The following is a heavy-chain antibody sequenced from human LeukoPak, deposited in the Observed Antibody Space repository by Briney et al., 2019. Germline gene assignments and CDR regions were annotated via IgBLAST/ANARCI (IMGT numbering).Heavy chain of an antibody. D-gene: IGHD6-13*01. CDR3: ARGAASLDY. J-gene: IGHJ4*02. CDR1: GFTFSSYS. Sequence: GGSLRLSCAASGFTFSSYSMNWVRQAPGKGLEWVSYISSSSSTIYYADSVKGRFTTSRDNDKNSLYLQMNSLRAEDTAVYYCARGAASLDYWGQGTLVTVSS. V-gene: IGHV3-48*01. CDR2: ISSSSSTI.